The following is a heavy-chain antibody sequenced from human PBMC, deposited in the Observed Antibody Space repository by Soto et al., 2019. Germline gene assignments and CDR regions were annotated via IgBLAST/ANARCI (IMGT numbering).Heavy chain of an antibody. CDR1: GFSLSTSGVG. J-gene: IGHJ4*02. CDR3: AHRPSYCSGGSCYSGFDY. Sequence: GPTLVNPTQTLTLTCTFSGFSLSTSGVGVGWIRQPPGKALEWLGIIFWDDDKRYRPSLKSRLTITKDTSKNQLVLTMTNMDPVDTATYYCAHRPSYCSGGSCYSGFDYWGQGTLVTVSS. CDR2: IFWDDDK. D-gene: IGHD2-15*01. V-gene: IGHV2-5*02.